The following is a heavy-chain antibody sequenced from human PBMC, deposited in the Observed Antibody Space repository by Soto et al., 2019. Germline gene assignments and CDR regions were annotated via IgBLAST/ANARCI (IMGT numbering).Heavy chain of an antibody. CDR1: GGSISSGY. CDR3: ARNPVVVVAAPPLFGP. V-gene: IGHV4-59*01. CDR2: IYYGGST. Sequence: SETLSLTCSVSGGSISSGYWTWIRQPPGKGLEWIGYIYYGGSTNYNPSLKSRVTISVDTAKNQFSLKLSSVTAADTAVYYCARNPVVVVAAPPLFGPWGQGSLVTVSS. D-gene: IGHD2-15*01. J-gene: IGHJ5*02.